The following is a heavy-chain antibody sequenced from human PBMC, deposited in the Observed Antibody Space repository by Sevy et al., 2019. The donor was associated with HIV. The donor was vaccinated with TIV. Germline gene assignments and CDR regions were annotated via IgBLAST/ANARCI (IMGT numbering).Heavy chain of an antibody. CDR1: GFTFSSYD. D-gene: IGHD2-21*02. CDR2: ISDDGSNK. V-gene: IGHV3-30-3*01. CDR3: ARVSLAYCGGDCYSGAFDI. Sequence: GGSLRLSCAASGFTFSSYDMHWVRQAPGKGLEWVAVISDDGSNKYYADSVKGRFTISRDNSKNTLYLQMNSLRAEDTAVYYCARVSLAYCGGDCYSGAFDIWGQGTMVTVSS. J-gene: IGHJ3*02.